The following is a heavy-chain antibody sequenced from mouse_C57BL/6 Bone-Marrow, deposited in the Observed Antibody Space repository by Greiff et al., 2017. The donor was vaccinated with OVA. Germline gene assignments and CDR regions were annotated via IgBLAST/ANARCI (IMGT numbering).Heavy chain of an antibody. CDR2: IYPGDGDT. D-gene: IGHD1-3*01. Sequence: VQLQQSGPELVKPGASVKISCKASGYAFSSSWMNWVKQRPGKGLEWIGRIYPGDGDTNYNGKFKGKATLTADKSSSTAYMQLSSLTSEDSAVYFCARLVDMDYWGQGTSVTVSS. J-gene: IGHJ4*01. CDR1: GYAFSSSW. CDR3: ARLVDMDY. V-gene: IGHV1-82*01.